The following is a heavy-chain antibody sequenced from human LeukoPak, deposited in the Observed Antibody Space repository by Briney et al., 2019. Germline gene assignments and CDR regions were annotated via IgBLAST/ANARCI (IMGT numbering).Heavy chain of an antibody. V-gene: IGHV1-69*04. CDR3: ARGHCSGGSCYRAPQRPNWFDP. Sequence: SVKVSCKASGGTFSSYAISWVRQAPGQGLEWMGRIIPIFGIANYAQKFQGRVTITADKSTSTAYMELSSLRSEDTVVYYCARGHCSGGSCYRAPQRPNWFDPWGQGTLVTVSS. CDR1: GGTFSSYA. D-gene: IGHD2-15*01. CDR2: IIPIFGIA. J-gene: IGHJ5*02.